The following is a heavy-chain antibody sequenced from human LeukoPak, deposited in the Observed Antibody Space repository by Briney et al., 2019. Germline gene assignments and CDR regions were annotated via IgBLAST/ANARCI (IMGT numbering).Heavy chain of an antibody. V-gene: IGHV4-4*07. Sequence: SETLSLTCTVSGDSISSCYWSWIRQPAGKGLAWIGRIYTSGSTSYNPSLKSRVTMSVDTSKNQFSLKLSSVTAADTAVYYCARGRWYNDYWGQGTLVTVSS. CDR1: GDSISSCY. CDR2: IYTSGST. CDR3: ARGRWYNDY. J-gene: IGHJ4*02. D-gene: IGHD6-13*01.